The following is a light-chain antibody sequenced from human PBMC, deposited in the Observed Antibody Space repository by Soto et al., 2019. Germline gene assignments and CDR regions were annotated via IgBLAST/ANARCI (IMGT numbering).Light chain of an antibody. CDR1: QSVSGS. V-gene: IGKV3-15*01. CDR3: QQYGSWPLT. Sequence: EILLTQSPATLSVSPGERATLSCRASQSVSGSLAWYHQKPGQAPRLLIYDASTRATGIPVRFSGSRSGTEFTLTISSLQSEDFAVYYCQQYGSWPLTFGGGTKVEIK. J-gene: IGKJ4*01. CDR2: DAS.